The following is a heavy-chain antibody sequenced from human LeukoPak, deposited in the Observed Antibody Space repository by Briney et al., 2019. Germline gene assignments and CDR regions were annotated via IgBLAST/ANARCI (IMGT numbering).Heavy chain of an antibody. CDR3: ARGGGVTVTIFDY. CDR2: IYYSGST. V-gene: IGHV4-59*01. J-gene: IGHJ4*02. D-gene: IGHD4-17*01. Sequence: SETLSLTCTVSGGSISSYYWSWIRQPPGKGLEWIGYIYYSGSTNYNPSLKSRVTISVDTSKSQFSLKLSSVTAADTAVYYCARGGGVTVTIFDYWGQGTLVTVSS. CDR1: GGSISSYY.